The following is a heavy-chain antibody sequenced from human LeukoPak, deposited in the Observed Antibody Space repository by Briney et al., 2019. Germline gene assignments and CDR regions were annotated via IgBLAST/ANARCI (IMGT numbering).Heavy chain of an antibody. J-gene: IGHJ2*01. CDR1: GGTFSSYA. CDR2: IIPIFGIA. Sequence: ASVKVSCKASGGTFSSYAISWVRQAPGQGLEWMGRIIPIFGIANYAQKFQGRVTITADKSTSTAYMELSSLRSEDTAVYYCAREPEESYDYGDYDWYFDLWGRGTLVTVSS. V-gene: IGHV1-69*04. CDR3: AREPEESYDYGDYDWYFDL. D-gene: IGHD4-17*01.